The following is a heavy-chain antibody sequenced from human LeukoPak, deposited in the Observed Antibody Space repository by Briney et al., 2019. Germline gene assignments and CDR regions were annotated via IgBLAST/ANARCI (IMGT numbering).Heavy chain of an antibody. CDR3: ARDIEGVPAKYYYDTS. CDR2: ISSSSSYI. D-gene: IGHD3-22*01. V-gene: IGHV3-21*01. Sequence: GGSLRLSCAASGFTFNSYSMNWDRQAPGKGLEWVSSISSSSSYIYYADSVKGRFTISRDNAKNSLYLQMNSLRAEDTAVYYCARDIEGVPAKYYYDTSWGQGTLVTVSS. CDR1: GFTFNSYS. J-gene: IGHJ4*02.